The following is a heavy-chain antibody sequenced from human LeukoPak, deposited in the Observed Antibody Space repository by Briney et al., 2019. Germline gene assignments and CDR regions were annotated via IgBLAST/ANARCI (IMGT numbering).Heavy chain of an antibody. V-gene: IGHV3-13*01. CDR2: IGTTGDT. D-gene: IGHD2-15*01. Sequence: PGESLRLSCAASGFTFRTYDMHWVRQVSGEGLEWVATIGTTGDTYYAGSVKGRFTISREDGKNSLFLQMNSLSAGDTAAYCCTRDIAGSGTAMDVWGKGTTVTVSS. CDR1: GFTFRTYD. CDR3: TRDIAGSGTAMDV. J-gene: IGHJ6*03.